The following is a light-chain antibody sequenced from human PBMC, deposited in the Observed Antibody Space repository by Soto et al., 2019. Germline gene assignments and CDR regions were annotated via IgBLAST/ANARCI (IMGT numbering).Light chain of an antibody. CDR2: GAS. CDR1: QSVSSSY. CDR3: HQYGSSPLYT. J-gene: IGKJ2*01. Sequence: EIVLTQSPGTLSLSPGERATLSCRASQSVSSSYLAWYQQKPGQAPRLLIYGASSRATGIPDRFSGSGSGTDFTLTISRLEPEDFAVYYCHQYGSSPLYTLGQGTKLEIK. V-gene: IGKV3-20*01.